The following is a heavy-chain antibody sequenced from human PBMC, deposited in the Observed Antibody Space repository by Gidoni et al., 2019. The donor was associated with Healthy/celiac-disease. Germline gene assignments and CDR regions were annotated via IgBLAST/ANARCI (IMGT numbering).Heavy chain of an antibody. CDR2: ISWNSGSI. Sequence: EVQLVASGGGLVQPGRSLRLSCAPSGFPFDAYAMHWVRQAPGKGLEWVSGISWNSGSIGYADSVKGRFTISRDNAKNSLYLQMNRLRAEDTALYYCAKDIEGSGSYYRFDYWGQGTLVTVSS. CDR1: GFPFDAYA. V-gene: IGHV3-9*01. CDR3: AKDIEGSGSYYRFDY. D-gene: IGHD3-10*01. J-gene: IGHJ4*02.